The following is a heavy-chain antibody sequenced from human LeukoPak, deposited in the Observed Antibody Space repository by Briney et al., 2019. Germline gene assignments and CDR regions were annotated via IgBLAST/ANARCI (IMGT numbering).Heavy chain of an antibody. CDR2: VSSYDAYSK. V-gene: IGHV3-30-3*01. D-gene: IGHD3-22*01. CDR1: GFTFNIHA. CDR3: AKDKAVVITLPFDY. Sequence: GGSLRLSCGASGFTFNIHAKHWVRQAPGKGLEWVAAVSSYDAYSKTYADSVKGRFTISRDNSQNTLYLQMNSLRVEDTAVYYCAKDKAVVITLPFDYWGQGTLVTVSS. J-gene: IGHJ4*02.